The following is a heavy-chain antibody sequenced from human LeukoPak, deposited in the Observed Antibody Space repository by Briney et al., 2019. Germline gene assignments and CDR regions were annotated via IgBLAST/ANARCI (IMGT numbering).Heavy chain of an antibody. CDR3: ATNQYYYDSSGYLPDY. CDR2: ISSSSSTI. V-gene: IGHV3-48*01. CDR1: GFTFSSYS. D-gene: IGHD3-22*01. Sequence: GGSLRLSCAASGFTFSSYSMNWVRQAPGKGLEWVSYISSSSSTIYYADSVKGRFTISRDNAKNTLYLQMNSLRAEDTAVYYCATNQYYYDSSGYLPDYWGQGTLVTVSS. J-gene: IGHJ4*02.